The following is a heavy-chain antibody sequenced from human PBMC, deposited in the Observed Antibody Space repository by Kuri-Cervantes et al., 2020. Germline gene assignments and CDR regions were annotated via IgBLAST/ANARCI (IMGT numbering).Heavy chain of an antibody. J-gene: IGHJ4*02. V-gene: IGHV4-59*05. CDR2: IYYSGST. Sequence: SVLLSRNRTASGGSISSYYWSWIRQPPGKGLEWIGSIYYSGSTYYNPSLKSRVTISVDTSKNQFSLKLSSVTAADTAVYYCARRSWEFEEYYFDYWGQGTLVTVSS. CDR3: ARRSWEFEEYYFDY. CDR1: GGSISSYY. D-gene: IGHD1-26*01.